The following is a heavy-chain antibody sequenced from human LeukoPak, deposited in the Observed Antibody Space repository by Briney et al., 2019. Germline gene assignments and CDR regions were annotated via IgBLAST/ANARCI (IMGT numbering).Heavy chain of an antibody. D-gene: IGHD3-22*01. Sequence: GASVKVSCKASGYTFTSYDINLVRQATGQGLEWMGWMNPNSGNTGYAQKFQGRVTITRNTSISTAYMELSSLRSEDTAVYYCARDFLYYYDSSGTRVDAFDIWGQGTMVTVSS. CDR3: ARDFLYYYDSSGTRVDAFDI. J-gene: IGHJ3*02. CDR1: GYTFTSYD. CDR2: MNPNSGNT. V-gene: IGHV1-8*03.